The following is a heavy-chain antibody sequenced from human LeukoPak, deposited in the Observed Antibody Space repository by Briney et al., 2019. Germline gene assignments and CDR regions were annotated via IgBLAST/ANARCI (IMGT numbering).Heavy chain of an antibody. D-gene: IGHD3-3*01. Sequence: RPSQTLSLTCTVSGGSINSGSYYWSWIRQPAGKGLEWIGRIYTSGSTNYNPSLKSRVAISVDTSKNQFSLKLNSVTAADTAVYYCARDATIFGQGYWGQGTLVTVSS. J-gene: IGHJ4*02. CDR1: GGSINSGSYY. V-gene: IGHV4-61*02. CDR2: IYTSGST. CDR3: ARDATIFGQGY.